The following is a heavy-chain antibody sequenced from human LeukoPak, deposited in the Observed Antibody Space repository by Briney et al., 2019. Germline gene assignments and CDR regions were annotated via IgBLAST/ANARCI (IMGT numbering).Heavy chain of an antibody. CDR2: ITSSGTSI. J-gene: IGHJ4*02. CDR1: GFTSSSYE. Sequence: PGGSLRLSCAASGFTSSSYEMIWVRQAPGKGLEWVSYITSSGTSIYYADSVKGRFTLSRDNTKNSLYLQMNSLRAEGTAVYYCARVRPTIFGVIIEPYFDYWGQGTLVTVSS. D-gene: IGHD3-3*01. V-gene: IGHV3-48*03. CDR3: ARVRPTIFGVIIEPYFDY.